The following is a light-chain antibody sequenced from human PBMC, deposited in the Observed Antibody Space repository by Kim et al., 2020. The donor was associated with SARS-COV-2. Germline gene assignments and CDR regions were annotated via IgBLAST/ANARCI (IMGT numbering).Light chain of an antibody. CDR2: DAS. Sequence: EIVLTQSPDTLSLSPGERATLSCWATETISSNFLAWYQQRPGLPPRMLIYDASVRAPGTPDRFSGRGSGSDFTLTISRLEPEDFAVYYCHQYAISPKTFGRGTKLEI. V-gene: IGKV3D-20*01. J-gene: IGKJ2*01. CDR1: ETISSNF. CDR3: HQYAISPKT.